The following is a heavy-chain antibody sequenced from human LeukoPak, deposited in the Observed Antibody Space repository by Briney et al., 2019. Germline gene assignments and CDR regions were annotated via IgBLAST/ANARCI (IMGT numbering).Heavy chain of an antibody. J-gene: IGHJ4*02. CDR3: ARHGYRSGGTRNDY. CDR2: TSDSGST. V-gene: IGHV4-59*08. Sequence: SETLSLTCTVSGGSISSYYWSWIRQPQGKGLEWIGFTSDSGSTKYNPSPKRRVTISLETYGNQFSLRLSSLTAADAAVYYCARHGYRSGGTRNDYWGQGILVTVSS. D-gene: IGHD6-19*01. CDR1: GGSISSYY.